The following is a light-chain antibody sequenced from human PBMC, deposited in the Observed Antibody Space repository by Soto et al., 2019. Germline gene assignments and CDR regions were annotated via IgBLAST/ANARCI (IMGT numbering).Light chain of an antibody. CDR1: QSVSSNF. V-gene: IGKV3-20*01. CDR2: DAS. J-gene: IGKJ3*01. Sequence: EIVLTQSPGTLSLSPGERATLSCRASQSVSSNFLAWCQQKPGQAPRLLIYDASTRATGIPDRFSGSGSGTDFTLTVSRLEPEDFVVYYCQQYGTSPSFGPGTKVDIK. CDR3: QQYGTSPS.